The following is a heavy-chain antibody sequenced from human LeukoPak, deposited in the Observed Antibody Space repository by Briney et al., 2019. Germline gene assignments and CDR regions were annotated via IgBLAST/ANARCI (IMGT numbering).Heavy chain of an antibody. CDR1: VHPYRIYY. CDR3: ARHAQQLVRNYYFYSMDV. D-gene: IGHD6-6*01. V-gene: IGHV4-4*08. J-gene: IGHJ6*03. Sequence: PSETLSLTCTVSVHPYRIYYGLGTRGSPGRGRECMGYPYTSGITNYNPSLKSRLTISLDTSKNHFSLKLTSVTAADSAVYYCARHAQQLVRNYYFYSMDVWGTGTTVTVSS. CDR2: PYTSGIT.